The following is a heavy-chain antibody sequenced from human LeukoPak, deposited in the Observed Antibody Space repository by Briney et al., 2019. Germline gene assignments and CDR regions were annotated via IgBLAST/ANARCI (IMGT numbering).Heavy chain of an antibody. CDR1: GYTFTSYG. CDR3: ARIPITIFGVTPQFDP. V-gene: IGHV1-18*01. J-gene: IGHJ5*02. D-gene: IGHD3-3*01. Sequence: ASVKVSCKASGYTFTSYGISWVRQAPGQGLEWMGWISAYNGNTNYAQKLQGRVTITTDTSTNTAYMELRSLRSDDTAVYYCARIPITIFGVTPQFDPWGQGTLVTVSS. CDR2: ISAYNGNT.